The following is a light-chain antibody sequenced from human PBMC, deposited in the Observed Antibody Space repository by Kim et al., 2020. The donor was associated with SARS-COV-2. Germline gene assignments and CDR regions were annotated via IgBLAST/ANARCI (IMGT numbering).Light chain of an antibody. V-gene: IGKV3-20*01. CDR3: QQYYSSPPT. Sequence: PPGKSASLSCRASQSVSDTYLAWYHQKPGQAPRLVIHGASTRATGIPDRFSGTGSGTEYTLTISRLEPEDFAVYYCQQYYSSPPTFGGGTKVDIK. J-gene: IGKJ4*02. CDR2: GAS. CDR1: QSVSDTY.